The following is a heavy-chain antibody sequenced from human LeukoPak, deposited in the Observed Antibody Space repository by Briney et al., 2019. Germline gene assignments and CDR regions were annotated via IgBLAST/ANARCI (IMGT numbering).Heavy chain of an antibody. J-gene: IGHJ1*01. V-gene: IGHV1-69*05. Sequence: GASVKVSCKASGGTVSIYSLSWVQQAPGQGLEWMGGIIPKFGSTNYAQKFQGRVTITTDEATSTAYMEVTSLRSEDTAVYFCARDNFATSGVKYFQHWGQGTLVTVSS. CDR3: ARDNFATSGVKYFQH. CDR2: IIPKFGST. D-gene: IGHD3-9*01. CDR1: GGTVSIYS.